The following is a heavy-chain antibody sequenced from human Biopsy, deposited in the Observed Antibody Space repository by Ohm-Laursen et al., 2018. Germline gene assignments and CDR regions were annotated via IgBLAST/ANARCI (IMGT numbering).Heavy chain of an antibody. CDR2: INPATGET. D-gene: IGHD3-16*01. J-gene: IGHJ5*02. CDR3: AKPSGGVSTIGFDP. CDR1: GYTFNAYY. V-gene: IGHV1-2*02. Sequence: AASVKASCKASGYTFNAYYIHWMRQAPGQGLEWMGWINPATGETRYAQRFQGRVTMTRDTSVTTAYMQLSSLTSDDTALYYCAKPSGGVSTIGFDPWGQGTQVIVSS.